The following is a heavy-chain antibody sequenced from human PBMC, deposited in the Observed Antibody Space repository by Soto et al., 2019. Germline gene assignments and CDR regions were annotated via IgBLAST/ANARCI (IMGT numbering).Heavy chain of an antibody. CDR3: ATHSAFITFGGVIVIPSNDAFDI. Sequence: ASVKVSCKVSGYTLTELSMHWVRQAPGKGLEWMGGFDPEDGETIYAQKFQGRVTMTEDTSTDTAYMELSSLRSEDTAVYYCATHSAFITFGGVIVIPSNDAFDIWGQGTMVTVSS. J-gene: IGHJ3*02. D-gene: IGHD3-16*02. V-gene: IGHV1-24*01. CDR1: GYTLTELS. CDR2: FDPEDGET.